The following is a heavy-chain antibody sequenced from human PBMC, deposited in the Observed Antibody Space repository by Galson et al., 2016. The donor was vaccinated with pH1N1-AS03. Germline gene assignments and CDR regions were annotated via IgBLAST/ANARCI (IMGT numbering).Heavy chain of an antibody. V-gene: IGHV3-7*01. Sequence: SLRLSCAASGFRFGDYWGTWVRQAAGMGLEWVATMSKDGSEKYYVDSVKGRFTFSRDNPKNSLYLQMNNLRSEDMAIYYCTRLGPSSVFDFWGQGALVTVSS. J-gene: IGHJ4*02. CDR2: MSKDGSEK. CDR3: TRLGPSSVFDF. D-gene: IGHD1-26*01. CDR1: GFRFGDYW.